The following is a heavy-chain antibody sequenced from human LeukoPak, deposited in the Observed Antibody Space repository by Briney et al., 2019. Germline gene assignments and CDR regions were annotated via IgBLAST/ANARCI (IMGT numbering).Heavy chain of an antibody. Sequence: SVKVSFKASGGTFSSYAISWVRQAPGQGREWMGRIIPILGIANYAQKFQGRVTITADKSTSTAYMELSSLRSEDTAVYYCARDPPPDAFDIWGQGTMVTVSS. CDR2: IIPILGIA. J-gene: IGHJ3*02. CDR1: GGTFSSYA. CDR3: ARDPPPDAFDI. V-gene: IGHV1-69*04.